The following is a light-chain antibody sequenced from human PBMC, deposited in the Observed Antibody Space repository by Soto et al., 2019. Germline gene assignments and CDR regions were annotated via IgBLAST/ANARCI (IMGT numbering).Light chain of an antibody. CDR2: GAS. CDR3: QQYGSSLWT. Sequence: IVLTQSPATLSLSRGERATXXXXXXXNISNYLIWYHQKPGPAPRLLIFGASSRATGIPDRFSGSGSGTDFTLTISRLEPEDFAVYYCQQYGSSLWTFGQGTKVDIK. J-gene: IGKJ1*01. CDR1: XNISNY. V-gene: IGKV3-20*01.